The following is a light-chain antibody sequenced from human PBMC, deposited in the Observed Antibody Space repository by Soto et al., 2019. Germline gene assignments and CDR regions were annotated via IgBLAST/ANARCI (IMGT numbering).Light chain of an antibody. Sequence: EVVLTQSPGTLSLSPGERATLSCRASQSVDSSTLAWYQQKPGQAPRLLISGASKRATGTPDSFSGSGSGTDITLTISRLEPEDFAVYYCQHFDDSLIFGGGTKVEIK. J-gene: IGKJ4*01. CDR2: GAS. CDR3: QHFDDSLI. CDR1: QSVDSST. V-gene: IGKV3-20*01.